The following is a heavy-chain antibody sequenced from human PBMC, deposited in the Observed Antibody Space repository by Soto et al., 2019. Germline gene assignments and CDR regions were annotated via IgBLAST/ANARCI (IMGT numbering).Heavy chain of an antibody. V-gene: IGHV2-5*02. J-gene: IGHJ4*02. CDR1: GFSLTTSGAG. D-gene: IGHD3-3*01. Sequence: SGPTLVNPTQTLTLTCTFSGFSLTTSGAGVGWIRQPPGKALEWLALIHWDDDEYYSPSLKSRLTITKDTSKNQVVLTMTNMDPVDTATYYCAHRPQYYDSEYYFDYWGQGTLVTVSS. CDR2: IHWDDDE. CDR3: AHRPQYYDSEYYFDY.